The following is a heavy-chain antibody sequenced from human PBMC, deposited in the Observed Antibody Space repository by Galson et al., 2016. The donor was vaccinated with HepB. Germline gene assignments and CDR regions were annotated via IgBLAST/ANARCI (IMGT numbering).Heavy chain of an antibody. CDR1: GFTFSNYA. D-gene: IGHD2-15*01. CDR3: AKRIPERTSISAFDI. Sequence: SLRLSCAASGFTFSNYAMSWVRQAPGKGLEWVPTMSGDTAHTYYADSVKGRFTISRANSKNTLYLQMNSLRAEDSAVYYCAKRIPERTSISAFDIWGQGSMVTVSS. V-gene: IGHV3-23*01. CDR2: MSGDTAHT. J-gene: IGHJ3*02.